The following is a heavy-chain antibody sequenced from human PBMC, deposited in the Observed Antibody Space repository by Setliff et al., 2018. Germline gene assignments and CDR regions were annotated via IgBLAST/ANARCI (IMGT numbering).Heavy chain of an antibody. D-gene: IGHD2-2*01. CDR3: ARFGGSCSSSSCYASDL. CDR1: GYTFSTYG. J-gene: IGHJ3*01. V-gene: IGHV1-18*01. CDR2: IITNTGKT. Sequence: GASVKVSCKASGYTFSTYGLHWVRQAPGQGPEWMGMIITNTGKTSYAQKFQGRVTMTTGTSTGTGYMELRSPRSDDTAVYFCARFGGSCSSSSCYASDLWGQGTMVT.